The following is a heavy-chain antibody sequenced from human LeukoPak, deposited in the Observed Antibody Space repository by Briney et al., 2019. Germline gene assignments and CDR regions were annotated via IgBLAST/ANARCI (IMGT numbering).Heavy chain of an antibody. Sequence: GESLKISCKGSGCIVTSYGIGWGRQLPGKGREWMGIIYPGDSDKRYSASLQGQVTISGDKAISTAYLQWSSLKASDTAMYYCARHLMGATHDAFDIWGQGTMVTVSS. V-gene: IGHV5-51*01. J-gene: IGHJ3*02. CDR3: ARHLMGATHDAFDI. CDR2: IYPGDSDK. CDR1: GCIVTSYG. D-gene: IGHD1-26*01.